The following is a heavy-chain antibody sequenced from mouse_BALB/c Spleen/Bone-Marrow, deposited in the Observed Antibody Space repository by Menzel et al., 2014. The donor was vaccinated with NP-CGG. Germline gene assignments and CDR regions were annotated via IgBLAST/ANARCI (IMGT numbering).Heavy chain of an antibody. CDR2: ISYSGST. CDR3: ARPSYDYDLAWFAY. D-gene: IGHD2-4*01. CDR1: GGSITSGY. J-gene: IGHJ3*01. Sequence: EVQLVESGPSLVKPSQTLSLTCSVTGGSITSGYWNWIRKFPGNKLEYMGYISYSGSTYYNPSLKSRISITRDTSKNQYYLQLNSVTTEDTATYYCARPSYDYDLAWFAYWGQGALVTVSA. V-gene: IGHV3-8*02.